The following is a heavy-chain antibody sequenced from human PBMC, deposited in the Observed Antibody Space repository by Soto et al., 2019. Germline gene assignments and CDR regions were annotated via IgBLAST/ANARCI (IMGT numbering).Heavy chain of an antibody. V-gene: IGHV4-59*08. Sequence: SETLSLTCTVSGGSISSYYWSWIRQPPGKGLEWIGYIYYSGSTNYNPSLKGRVTISVDTPRNQVSLKLSFVTAADTAVYYCARHPLEGIAVAGWDYYYYMDVWGKGTTVTVSS. CDR1: GGSISSYY. CDR2: IYYSGST. D-gene: IGHD6-19*01. J-gene: IGHJ6*03. CDR3: ARHPLEGIAVAGWDYYYYMDV.